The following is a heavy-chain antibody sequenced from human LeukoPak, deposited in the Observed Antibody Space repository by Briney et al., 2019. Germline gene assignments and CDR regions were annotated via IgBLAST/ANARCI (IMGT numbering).Heavy chain of an antibody. D-gene: IGHD3-10*01. CDR3: ARAVRGVINNWFDP. CDR2: IYYSGST. J-gene: IGHJ5*02. V-gene: IGHV4-31*03. CDR1: GGSISSGGYY. Sequence: SETLSLTCTVSGGSISSGGYYWSWIRQHPGKGLEWIGYIYYSGSTYYNPSLKSRVTISVDTSKNQFSLKLSSVTAADTAVYYCARAVRGVINNWFDPWAQGTLVTVSS.